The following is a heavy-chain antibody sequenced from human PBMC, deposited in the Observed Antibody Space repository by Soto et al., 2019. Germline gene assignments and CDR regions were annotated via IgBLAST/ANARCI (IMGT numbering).Heavy chain of an antibody. D-gene: IGHD2-2*02. V-gene: IGHV1-69*06. J-gene: IGHJ4*02. CDR3: SREGRGKKAGYNGLVSRGD. CDR2: IIPIFNST. Sequence: QVQLVQSGAEVKTPGSSLKVSCKVSGSRFSNYVISWVRQAPGHGLEWLGRIIPIFNSTKYAQNFQGSVTITADKSASTASLEVSSLRSDDTAVYYCSREGRGKKAGYNGLVSRGDWGEVTLVSVSS. CDR1: GSRFSNYV.